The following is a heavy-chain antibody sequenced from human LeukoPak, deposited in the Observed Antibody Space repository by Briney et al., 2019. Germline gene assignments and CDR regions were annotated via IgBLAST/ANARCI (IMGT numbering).Heavy chain of an antibody. D-gene: IGHD3-22*01. CDR2: ISSSSSTI. CDR1: GFTFSSYS. V-gene: IGHV3-48*01. Sequence: GGSLRLSCAASGFTFSSYSMNWVRQAPGKGLEWVSYISSSSSTIYYADSVKGRFTISRDNAKNSLYLQMNSLRAEDTAVYYCARTNSITMMVVVPYFDYWGQGTLVTVPS. J-gene: IGHJ4*02. CDR3: ARTNSITMMVVVPYFDY.